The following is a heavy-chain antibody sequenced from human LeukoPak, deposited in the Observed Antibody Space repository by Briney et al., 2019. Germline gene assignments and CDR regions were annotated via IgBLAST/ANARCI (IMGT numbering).Heavy chain of an antibody. V-gene: IGHV3-64D*06. D-gene: IGHD2-15*01. J-gene: IGHJ1*01. CDR1: GFTFSSYA. CDR2: ISSNGGST. CDR3: VKDRKYCSGGSCFSPYAEYFQH. Sequence: GGSLRLSCSASGFTFSSYAMHWVRQALGKGLEYVSAISSNGGSTYYADSVKGRFTISRDDSTNTLYLQMSSLRAEDTAVYYCVKDRKYCSGGSCFSPYAEYFQHWGQGTLVTVSS.